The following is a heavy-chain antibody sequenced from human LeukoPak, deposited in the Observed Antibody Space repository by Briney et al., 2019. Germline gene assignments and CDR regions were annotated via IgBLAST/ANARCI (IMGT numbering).Heavy chain of an antibody. V-gene: IGHV1-24*01. CDR3: ATDYYGSGSYFAY. Sequence: ASVKVSCKVSGYTLTELSMHWVRQAPGTGLEWMGGFDPEDGETIYAQKFQGRVTMTEDTSTDTAYMELSSLRSEDTAVYYCATDYYGSGSYFAYWGQGTLVTVSS. J-gene: IGHJ4*02. CDR2: FDPEDGET. CDR1: GYTLTELS. D-gene: IGHD3-10*01.